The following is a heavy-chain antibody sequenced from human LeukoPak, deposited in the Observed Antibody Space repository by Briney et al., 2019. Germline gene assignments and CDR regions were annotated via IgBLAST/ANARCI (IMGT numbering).Heavy chain of an antibody. V-gene: IGHV4-59*01. CDR2: IYYSGST. Sequence: SETLSLTCTVSGGSISSDYWSWIRQPPGKGLEWIGYIYYSGSTNYNPSLKSRVTISVDTSKNQFSLKLSSVTAADTAVYYCARDSYYSFDPWGQGTLVTVSS. J-gene: IGHJ5*02. CDR3: ARDSYYSFDP. D-gene: IGHD1-26*01. CDR1: GGSISSDY.